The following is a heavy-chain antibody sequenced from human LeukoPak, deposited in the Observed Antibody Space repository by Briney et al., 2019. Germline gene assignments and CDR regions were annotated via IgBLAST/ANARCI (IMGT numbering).Heavy chain of an antibody. D-gene: IGHD3-16*01. CDR1: GDSVSSNKAA. Sequence: SQTLSLTCAISGDSVSSNKAARNWIRQSPSRGLEWLGRTYYRSKWFNDYAVSVKSRITINPDTSKNQFSLQLNSVTPEDTAVYYCARGGGSLDYWGQGTLVTVSS. J-gene: IGHJ4*02. CDR3: ARGGGSLDY. V-gene: IGHV6-1*01. CDR2: TYYRSKWFN.